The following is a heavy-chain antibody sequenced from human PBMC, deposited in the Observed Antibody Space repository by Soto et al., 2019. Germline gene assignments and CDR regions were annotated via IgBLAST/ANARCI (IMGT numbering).Heavy chain of an antibody. CDR1: GGSISSGGYY. Sequence: SETLSLTCTVSGGSISSGGYYWSWIRQHPGKGLEWIGYIYYSGSTYYNPSLKSRVTISVDTSKNQFSLKLSSVTAADTAVYYCARGTYSSSWYVHYYGMDVWGQGTTVTVSS. CDR2: IYYSGST. D-gene: IGHD6-13*01. J-gene: IGHJ6*02. CDR3: ARGTYSSSWYVHYYGMDV. V-gene: IGHV4-31*03.